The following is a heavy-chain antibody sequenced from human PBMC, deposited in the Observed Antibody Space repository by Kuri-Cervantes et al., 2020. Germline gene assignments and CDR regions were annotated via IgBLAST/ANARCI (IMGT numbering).Heavy chain of an antibody. D-gene: IGHD4-17*01. V-gene: IGHV4-34*01. CDR2: INHSGST. J-gene: IGHJ4*02. CDR1: GGSFSGYY. Sequence: GSLRLSCAVYGGSFSGYYWSWIRQPPGKGLEWIGEINHSGSTNYNPSLKSRVTISVDTSKNQFSLKLSSVTAADTAVYYCARDSGDYTSRWDHWGQGTLVTVSS. CDR3: ARDSGDYTSRWDH.